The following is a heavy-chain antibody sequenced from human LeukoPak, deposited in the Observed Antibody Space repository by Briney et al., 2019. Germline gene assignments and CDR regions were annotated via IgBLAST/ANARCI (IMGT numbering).Heavy chain of an antibody. V-gene: IGHV4-59*01. CDR1: GGSISSYY. CDR2: IYYNGST. CDR3: ARVYSSTTDY. D-gene: IGHD6-13*01. Sequence: SETLSLTCTVSGGSISSYYWSWIRQPPGKGLEWIGYIYYNGSTNYNPSLKSRVTISVDTSKNQFSLKLSSVTAADTAVYYCARVYSSTTDYWGQGTLVTVSS. J-gene: IGHJ4*02.